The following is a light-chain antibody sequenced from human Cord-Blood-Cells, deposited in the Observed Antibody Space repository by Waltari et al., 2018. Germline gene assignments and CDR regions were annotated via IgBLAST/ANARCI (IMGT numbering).Light chain of an antibody. CDR2: EVS. V-gene: IGLV2-14*01. Sequence: QSALTQPASVSGSPGQSITISCTGTSSDVGGYNYVSWYQPHPGKAPKLMIYEVSNRPSGVSNRFSGSKSGNTASRTISGLQAEDEADYYCSSYTSSSTWVFGGGTKLTVL. CDR1: SSDVGGYNY. CDR3: SSYTSSSTWV. J-gene: IGLJ3*02.